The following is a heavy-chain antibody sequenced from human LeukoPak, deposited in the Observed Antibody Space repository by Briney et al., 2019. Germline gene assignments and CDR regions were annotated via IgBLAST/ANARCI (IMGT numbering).Heavy chain of an antibody. Sequence: ASVKISCKVSGYTFTDYYMHWVQQAPGKGLEWMGLVDPEDGETIYAEKFQGRVTMTRNTSISTAYMELSSLRSEDTAVYYCARGDWYRSTVDYWGQGTLVTVSS. CDR1: GYTFTDYY. V-gene: IGHV1-69-2*01. CDR2: VDPEDGET. J-gene: IGHJ4*02. CDR3: ARGDWYRSTVDY. D-gene: IGHD6-19*01.